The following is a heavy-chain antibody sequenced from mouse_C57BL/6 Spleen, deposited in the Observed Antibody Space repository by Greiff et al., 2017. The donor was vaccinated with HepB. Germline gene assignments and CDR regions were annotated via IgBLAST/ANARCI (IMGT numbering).Heavy chain of an antibody. J-gene: IGHJ1*03. V-gene: IGHV1-64*01. D-gene: IGHD1-1*01. CDR3: AREENYSFDV. CDR2: IHPNSGST. Sequence: QVQLQQPGAELVKPGASVKLSCKASGYTFTSYWMHWVKQRPGQGLEWIGMIHPNSGSTNYNEKFKSKATLTVDKSSSTAYMQLSSLTSEDSAVYYCAREENYSFDVWGTGTTVTVSS. CDR1: GYTFTSYW.